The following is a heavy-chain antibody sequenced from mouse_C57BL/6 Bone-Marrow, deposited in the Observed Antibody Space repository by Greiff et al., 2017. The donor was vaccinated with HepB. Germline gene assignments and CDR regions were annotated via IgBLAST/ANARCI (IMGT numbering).Heavy chain of an antibody. CDR1: GYAFSSSW. J-gene: IGHJ2*01. V-gene: IGHV1-82*01. Sequence: QVQLQQSGPELVKPGASVKISCKASGYAFSSSWMNWVKQRPGKGLEWIGRIYPGDGDTNYNEKFKGKATLTADKSSSTAYMQLSSLTSEDSAVYFCARDEGLDYWGQGTTLTVSS. CDR3: ARDEGLDY. CDR2: IYPGDGDT.